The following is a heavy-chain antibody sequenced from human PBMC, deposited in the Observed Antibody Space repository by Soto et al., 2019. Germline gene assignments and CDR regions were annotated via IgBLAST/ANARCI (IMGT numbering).Heavy chain of an antibody. CDR3: ARVRLRTYYYGSGPAAFDI. Sequence: GGSLRLSCAASGFTFSSYGIHWVRQAPGKGLEWVAVIWYDGSNKYYADSVKGRFTISRDNSKNTLYLQMNSLRAEDTAVYYCARVRLRTYYYGSGPAAFDIWGQGTMVTVSS. CDR1: GFTFSSYG. V-gene: IGHV3-33*01. CDR2: IWYDGSNK. D-gene: IGHD3-10*01. J-gene: IGHJ3*02.